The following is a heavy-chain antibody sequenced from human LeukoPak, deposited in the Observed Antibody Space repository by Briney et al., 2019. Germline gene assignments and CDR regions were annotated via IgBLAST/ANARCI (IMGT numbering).Heavy chain of an antibody. Sequence: GGSLRLSCAASAFTFSSYGMHWVRQAPGKGLEWVAFIRHDGSNKYYADSVKGRFTISRDNSKNTLYLQMNSLRAEDTAVYYCAKDRQGYCSSTSCYKGEYFQHWGQGTLVTVSS. CDR3: AKDRQGYCSSTSCYKGEYFQH. J-gene: IGHJ1*01. V-gene: IGHV3-30*02. CDR2: IRHDGSNK. CDR1: AFTFSSYG. D-gene: IGHD2-2*02.